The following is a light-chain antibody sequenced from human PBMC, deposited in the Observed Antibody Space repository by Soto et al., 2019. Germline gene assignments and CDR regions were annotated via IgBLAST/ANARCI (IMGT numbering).Light chain of an antibody. Sequence: QSVLTQPPSASGSPGQSVTIPCAGTSTDVGEYNYVSWYQQHPGKVPKLLIYEVTKRPAGVPDRFSGSKSGNTASLTVSGLQAEDEADYYCCTDTGRDFYILGGGTKLTVL. CDR3: CTDTGRDFYI. J-gene: IGLJ2*01. CDR2: EVT. V-gene: IGLV2-8*01. CDR1: STDVGEYNY.